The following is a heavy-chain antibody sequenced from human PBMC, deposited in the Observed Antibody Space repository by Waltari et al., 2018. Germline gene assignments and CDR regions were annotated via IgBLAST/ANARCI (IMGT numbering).Heavy chain of an antibody. Sequence: QVQLQQWGAGLLKPSETLSLTCAVYGGSFSGYYWSWIRQPPGKGLEWIGEINHSGSTNYNPSLKSRVTISVDTSKNQFSLKLSSVTAADTAVYYCASPRGSYSSSLPFGYWGQGTLVTVSS. J-gene: IGHJ4*02. CDR3: ASPRGSYSSSLPFGY. CDR1: GGSFSGYY. D-gene: IGHD6-13*01. V-gene: IGHV4-34*01. CDR2: INHSGST.